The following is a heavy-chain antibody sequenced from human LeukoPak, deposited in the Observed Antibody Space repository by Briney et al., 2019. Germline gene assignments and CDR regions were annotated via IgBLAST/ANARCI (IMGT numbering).Heavy chain of an antibody. Sequence: PGGSLRLSCAASGFTFDGYAMHWVRQAPGNGLEWVSGISWNSGSIGYADSVKGRFTISRDNAKNSLYLQMNSLKAEDMALYYCAKGLFKGWSTNWFDPWGQGTLVTVSS. D-gene: IGHD2-15*01. J-gene: IGHJ5*02. CDR1: GFTFDGYA. CDR2: ISWNSGSI. V-gene: IGHV3-9*03. CDR3: AKGLFKGWSTNWFDP.